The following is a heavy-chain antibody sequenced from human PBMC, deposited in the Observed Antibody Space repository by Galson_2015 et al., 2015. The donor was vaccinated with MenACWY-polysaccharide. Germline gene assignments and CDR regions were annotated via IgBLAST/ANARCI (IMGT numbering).Heavy chain of an antibody. D-gene: IGHD6-13*01. CDR2: LSNSDDYT. CDR1: GFTFSENA. Sequence: SLRLSCAASGFTFSENAMSWVRQAPGKGLEWVSSLSNSDDYTYYADSVKGRFTISRDNSKNTVHLQMNSLRADDTAVYYCAKLMGVSTWYLVDYRGLGTLVTVSS. V-gene: IGHV3-23*01. J-gene: IGHJ4*02. CDR3: AKLMGVSTWYLVDY.